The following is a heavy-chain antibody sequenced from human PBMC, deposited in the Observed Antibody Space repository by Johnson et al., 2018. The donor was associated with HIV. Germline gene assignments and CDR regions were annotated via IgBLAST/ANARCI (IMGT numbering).Heavy chain of an antibody. D-gene: IGHD6-6*01. Sequence: VQLVESGGGLVQPGGSLRLSCAASGFIVSSNYMSWVRQAPGKGLEWVSIIYSDGRTYYADSVKGRFTISRDNSKNTLYLQMNSLRAEDTAVYYCASYSSSDAFDIWGQGTMVTVSS. J-gene: IGHJ3*02. CDR1: GFIVSSNY. CDR3: ASYSSSDAFDI. CDR2: IYSDGRT. V-gene: IGHV3-53*01.